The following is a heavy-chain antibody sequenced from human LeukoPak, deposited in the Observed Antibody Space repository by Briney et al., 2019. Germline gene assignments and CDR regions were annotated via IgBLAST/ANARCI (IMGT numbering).Heavy chain of an antibody. V-gene: IGHV3-21*01. CDR3: ARDLVDSRNAFDI. CDR2: ISSSSSYI. CDR1: GFTFSIYT. D-gene: IGHD3-22*01. Sequence: GGSLRLSCAASGFTFSIYTINWVRQAPGKGLEWVSSISSSSSYIYYADSVKGRFTISRDNSKNTLYLQMGSLRAEDMAVYYCARDLVDSRNAFDIWGQGTMVTVSS. J-gene: IGHJ3*02.